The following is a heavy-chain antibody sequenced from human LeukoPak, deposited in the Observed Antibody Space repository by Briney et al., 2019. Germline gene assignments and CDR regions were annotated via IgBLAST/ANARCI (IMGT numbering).Heavy chain of an antibody. CDR2: ISSSTRYI. CDR3: ASSPPTGTTWYFDL. CDR1: GFTFSRYS. Sequence: GGSLRLSCAASGFTFSRYSMNWVRQAPGKGLEWVSSISSSTRYIYYADSVKGRFTISRDNSKNTLYLQMGSLRIEDMAVYYCASSPPTGTTWYFDLWGRGTLVTVSS. J-gene: IGHJ2*01. V-gene: IGHV3-21*01. D-gene: IGHD1-7*01.